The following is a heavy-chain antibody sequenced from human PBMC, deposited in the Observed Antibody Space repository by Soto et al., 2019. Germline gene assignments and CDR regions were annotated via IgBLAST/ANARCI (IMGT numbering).Heavy chain of an antibody. Sequence: QEQLVQSGAEVKKPGASVKVSCQASGYTFTGFFLHWVRQAPGQGPEWMGWVNPTNGGTKYAQKFQGRVTMTRDTALHTAYMELNTLRPDDTAVYSCARGKGVRRLTIFGELPNWVDPWGQGNLVTVSS. CDR2: VNPTNGGT. CDR3: ARGKGVRRLTIFGELPNWVDP. V-gene: IGHV1-2*02. D-gene: IGHD3-3*01. J-gene: IGHJ5*02. CDR1: GYTFTGFF.